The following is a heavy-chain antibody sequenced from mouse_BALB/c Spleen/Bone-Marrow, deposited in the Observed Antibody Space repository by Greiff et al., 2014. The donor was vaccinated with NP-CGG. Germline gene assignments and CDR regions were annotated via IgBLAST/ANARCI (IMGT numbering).Heavy chain of an antibody. CDR1: GYTFTSYW. Sequence: QVHVKQSGAELVKPGSSVKLSCKASGYTFTSYWMHWVKQRPGQGLEWIGEINPSNGRTNYNEKFKNKATLTVEKSSTTAYMQLSSLTSEDSAVYSWAGGSPFAYWGKGTLVNVSA. D-gene: IGHD1-1*02. CDR2: INPSNGRT. J-gene: IGHJ3*01. CDR3: AGGSPFAY. V-gene: IGHV1S81*02.